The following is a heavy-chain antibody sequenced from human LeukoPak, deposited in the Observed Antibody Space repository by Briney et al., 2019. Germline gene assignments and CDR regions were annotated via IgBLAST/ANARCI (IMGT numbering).Heavy chain of an antibody. Sequence: PGGSLRLSCAASGFSFTRYAMTWVRQAPGQGLEYVAALSVNGGITYYANSVKGRFTISTDNSKNTLTLQMTDLRLEDTAVYYCVRAASEGATRVVWFLDIWGRGTVVTVSS. CDR2: LSVNGGIT. J-gene: IGHJ2*01. V-gene: IGHV3-64D*06. CDR3: VRAASEGATRVVWFLDI. D-gene: IGHD2-15*01. CDR1: GFSFTRYA.